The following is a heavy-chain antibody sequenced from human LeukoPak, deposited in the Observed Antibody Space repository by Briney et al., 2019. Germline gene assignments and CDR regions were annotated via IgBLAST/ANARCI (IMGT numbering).Heavy chain of an antibody. Sequence: GGSLRLSCADSGFTFSSYGMSGVRQAPGKGLEWVSAISGSGGSTYYADSVKGRFTISRDNSKNTLYLQMNSLRAEDTAVYYCAKDHSSGWPYCFPYWGQGTLVTVSS. J-gene: IGHJ4*02. CDR2: ISGSGGST. CDR1: GFTFSSYG. CDR3: AKDHSSGWPYCFPY. V-gene: IGHV3-23*01. D-gene: IGHD6-19*01.